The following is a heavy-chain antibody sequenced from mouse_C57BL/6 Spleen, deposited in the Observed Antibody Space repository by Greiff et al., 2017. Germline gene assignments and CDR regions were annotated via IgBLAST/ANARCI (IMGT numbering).Heavy chain of an antibody. J-gene: IGHJ3*01. V-gene: IGHV1-4*01. CDR3: ASRGGWGLAY. Sequence: QVQLQQSGAELAKPGASVKMSCKASGYTFTGYKMHWVKQRPGQGLEWIGYINPSSGGTKYNQKFKDKATLTADKSSSTAYMQLSSLTSEDSAVYYCASRGGWGLAYWGQGTLVTVSA. D-gene: IGHD3-3*01. CDR1: GYTFTGYK. CDR2: INPSSGGT.